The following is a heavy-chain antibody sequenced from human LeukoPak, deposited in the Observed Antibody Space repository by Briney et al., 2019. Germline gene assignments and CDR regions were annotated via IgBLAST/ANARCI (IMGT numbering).Heavy chain of an antibody. CDR2: IFYSGST. J-gene: IGHJ3*02. D-gene: IGHD1-14*01. CDR1: GGSFSGYY. CDR3: ARDNPSIDAPTTGGTFDI. V-gene: IGHV4-59*01. Sequence: SETLSLTRAVYGGSFSGYYWSWIRQPPGKGLEWIGFIFYSGSTNYNPSLKSRVTISLDSSKKQFSLKLSSVTAADTALYFCARDNPSIDAPTTGGTFDIWGQGTMVTVSS.